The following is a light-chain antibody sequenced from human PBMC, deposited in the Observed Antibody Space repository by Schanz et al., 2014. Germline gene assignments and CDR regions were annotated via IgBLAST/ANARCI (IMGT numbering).Light chain of an antibody. V-gene: IGKV1-6*01. CDR3: LQDYNYPLT. J-gene: IGKJ1*01. Sequence: AIQMTQSPSSLSASVGDRLTITCRASQDIGNDLGWYQQKPGKAPKLLIYATSSLQSGVPSRFSGNGSGTDFALPNSSLQPEVVAYYDCLQDYNYPLTFGQGTKVPIK. CDR2: ATS. CDR1: QDIGND.